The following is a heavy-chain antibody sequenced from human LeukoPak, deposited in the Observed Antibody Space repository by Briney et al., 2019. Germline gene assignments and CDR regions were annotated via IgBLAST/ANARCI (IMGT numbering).Heavy chain of an antibody. V-gene: IGHV4-39*07. Sequence: PSETLSLTCTVSGGSINTGDYYWTWIRQPPGKGLGWVGSLFYTGNTYYNPSLKTRVTISIDTSKNQFSLKLSSVTAADTAVYYCARENIVSTRDFDYWGQGTLVTVSS. CDR2: LFYTGNT. CDR3: ARENIVSTRDFDY. CDR1: GGSINTGDYY. D-gene: IGHD5/OR15-5a*01. J-gene: IGHJ4*02.